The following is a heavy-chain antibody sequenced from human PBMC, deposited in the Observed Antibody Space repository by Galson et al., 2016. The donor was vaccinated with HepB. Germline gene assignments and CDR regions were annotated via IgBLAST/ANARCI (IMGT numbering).Heavy chain of an antibody. D-gene: IGHD3/OR15-3a*01. J-gene: IGHJ5*02. CDR3: ARGRFWTGYYGNWLDP. CDR1: GYTFTGNY. Sequence: SVKVSCKASGYTFTGNYVHWVRQAPGQGLEWVGWINPNVGDTEYAQQFQDRVTMTRDTSINTVYMEMRGLTSDDTAIYYCARGRFWTGYYGNWLDPWVQGTLSTVS. V-gene: IGHV1-2*02. CDR2: INPNVGDT.